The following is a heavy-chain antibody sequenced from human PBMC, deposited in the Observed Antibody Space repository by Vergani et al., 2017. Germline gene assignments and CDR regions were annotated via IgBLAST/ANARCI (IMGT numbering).Heavy chain of an antibody. V-gene: IGHV4-4*07. Sequence: QVQLHESGPGLVKPSETLSLTFIVSGGSISPYYWSLIRQPAGKGLEGIGRIYTSESTNYNPSLKSRVTMSVDTSKNQFSLKLSSVTAADTAVDYCASEYSSSVGFLAYWGQGTLVTVSS. CDR2: IYTSEST. CDR3: ASEYSSSVGFLAY. D-gene: IGHD6-6*01. CDR1: GGSISPYY. J-gene: IGHJ4*02.